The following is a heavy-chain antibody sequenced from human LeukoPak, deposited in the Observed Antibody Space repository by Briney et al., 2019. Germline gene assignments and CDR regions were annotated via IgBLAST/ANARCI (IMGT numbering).Heavy chain of an antibody. CDR2: ISSSSSTI. CDR1: GFTFSSYS. CDR3: ARDSGIVVVPAAIGIVAFDI. D-gene: IGHD2-2*02. J-gene: IGHJ3*02. Sequence: GGSLRLSCAASGFTFSSYSRNWVRQAPGKGLEWVSYISSSSSTIYYADSVKGRFTISRDNAKNSLYLQMNSLRAEDTAVYYCARDSGIVVVPAAIGIVAFDIWGQGTMVTVSS. V-gene: IGHV3-48*01.